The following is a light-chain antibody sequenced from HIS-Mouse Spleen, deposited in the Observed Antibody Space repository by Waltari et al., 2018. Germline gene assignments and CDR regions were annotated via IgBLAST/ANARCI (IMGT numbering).Light chain of an antibody. CDR2: EGS. J-gene: IGLJ3*02. Sequence: QSALTQPASASGSPGQSITISCTGTSSDVGSYNLVSWYQQHPGKAPKLMIYEGSQRPSGVSNRFSGSKSGNTASLTISGLQAEDEADYYCCSYAGSSTWVFGGGTKLTVL. CDR1: SSDVGSYNL. CDR3: CSYAGSSTWV. V-gene: IGLV2-23*01.